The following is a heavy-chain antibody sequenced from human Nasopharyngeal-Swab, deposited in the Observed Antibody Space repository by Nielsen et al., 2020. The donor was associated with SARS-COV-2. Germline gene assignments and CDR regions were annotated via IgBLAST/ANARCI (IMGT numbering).Heavy chain of an antibody. CDR3: ARDRALRFLEWLNGVRAFDI. CDR1: GGSISSSNW. D-gene: IGHD3-3*01. Sequence: SETLSLTCAVSGGSISSSNWWSWVRQPPGKGLEWIGEIYHSGSTNYNPSLKSRVTISVDKSKNQFSLKLSSVTAADTAVYYCARDRALRFLEWLNGVRAFDIWGQGTTVTVSS. CDR2: IYHSGST. J-gene: IGHJ3*02. V-gene: IGHV4-4*02.